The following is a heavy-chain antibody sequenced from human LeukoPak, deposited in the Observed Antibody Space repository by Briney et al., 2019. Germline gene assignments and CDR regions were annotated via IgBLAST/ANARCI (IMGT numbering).Heavy chain of an antibody. CDR2: IIPILGIA. V-gene: IGHV1-69*04. CDR1: GGTFSSYA. J-gene: IGHJ4*02. CDR3: ARVLGAGQGQAWGY. Sequence: SVKVSCKASGGTFSSYAISWVRQAPGQGLEWMGRIIPILGIANYAQKFQGRVTITADKSTSTAYMELSSLRSEDTAVYYCARVLGAGQGQAWGYWGQGTLVTVSS. D-gene: IGHD3-16*01.